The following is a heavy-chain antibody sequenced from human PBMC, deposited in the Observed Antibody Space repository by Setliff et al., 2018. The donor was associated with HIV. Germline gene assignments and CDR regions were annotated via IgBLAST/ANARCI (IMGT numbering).Heavy chain of an antibody. J-gene: IGHJ3*02. CDR1: GVSISAYY. V-gene: IGHV4-59*01. CDR3: AGWSDNNPRGFVI. Sequence: PSETLSLTCTVSGVSISAYYWNWIRQSPGKGLEWIGFGYYSGTTYYNPSLKSRVTISVDTSKNHFSLKLTSVAAADTAVYYCAGWSDNNPRGFVIWGQGTVVTVSS. D-gene: IGHD1-20*01. CDR2: GYYSGTT.